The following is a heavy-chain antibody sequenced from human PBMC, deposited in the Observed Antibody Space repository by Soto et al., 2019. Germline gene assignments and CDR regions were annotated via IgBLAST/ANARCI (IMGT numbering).Heavy chain of an antibody. D-gene: IGHD3-10*01. V-gene: IGHV1-69*01. J-gene: IGHJ5*02. CDR1: GGTFSSYA. CDR2: IIPMYGPA. CDR3: ARRTSMVRGVIGNGHDP. Sequence: QVPLVQSGAEVKKPGSSVTVSCKASGGTFSSYAIHWVRQAPGQGLEWMGGIIPMYGPAKYAQRFQGRVTITADESTTTVYMELTSLTSQDTAVYYCARRTSMVRGVIGNGHDPWGHGTLVTGST.